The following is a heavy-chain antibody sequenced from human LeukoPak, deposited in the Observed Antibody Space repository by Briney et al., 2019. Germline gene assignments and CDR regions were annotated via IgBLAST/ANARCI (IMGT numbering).Heavy chain of an antibody. Sequence: ASVKVSCKASGYTFTSYDINWVRQATGQGLEWMGWMNPNSGNTGYAQKFQGRVTITRNTSISTAYMELSSLRSEDTAVYYCARGPGYGSGSYHYMDVWGKGTTVTVSS. V-gene: IGHV1-8*03. J-gene: IGHJ6*03. D-gene: IGHD3-10*01. CDR1: GYTFTSYD. CDR2: MNPNSGNT. CDR3: ARGPGYGSGSYHYMDV.